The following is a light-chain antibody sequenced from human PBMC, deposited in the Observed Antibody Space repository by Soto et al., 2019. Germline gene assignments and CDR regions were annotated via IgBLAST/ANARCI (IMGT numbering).Light chain of an antibody. CDR2: EVT. CDR1: STNVGGDND. CDR3: SSYNSSSALV. Sequence: QSALTQPASVSGSPGQTITISCTGTSTNVGGDNDVSWYQQHPGKAPKLMIYEVTNRPSGVSNRFSGSKSGNTASLTIAGLRAEDDDYYYRSSYNSSSALVFGGGTKLTVL. J-gene: IGLJ2*01. V-gene: IGLV2-14*01.